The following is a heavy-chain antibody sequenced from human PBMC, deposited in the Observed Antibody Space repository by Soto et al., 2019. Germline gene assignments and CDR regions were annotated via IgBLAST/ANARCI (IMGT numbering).Heavy chain of an antibody. CDR2: IIPIFGTA. CDR3: ARIAARRDYYYYGMDV. D-gene: IGHD6-6*01. J-gene: IGHJ6*02. Sequence: GASVKVSCKASRGTFSSYAISWVRQAPGQGLEWMGGIIPIFGTANYAQKFQGRVTITADESTSTAYMELSSLRSEDTAVYYCARIAARRDYYYYGMDVWGQGTTVTSP. CDR1: RGTFSSYA. V-gene: IGHV1-69*13.